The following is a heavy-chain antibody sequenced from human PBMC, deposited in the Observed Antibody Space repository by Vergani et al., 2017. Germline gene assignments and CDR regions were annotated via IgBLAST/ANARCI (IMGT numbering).Heavy chain of an antibody. D-gene: IGHD3-9*01. V-gene: IGHV3-74*03. CDR3: ARARCIETCYMSNWLDS. J-gene: IGHJ5*01. Sequence: DVHLAESGGGFFQPGGSLRLSCSASGFSFNSYWMHWVRQVPGKGLLWVSRIKSDGSITAYADSVKGRFTISREHAQNTLYLQMNSLRVEDTGVYYCARARCIETCYMSNWLDSWGQGTRVTVSS. CDR2: IKSDGSIT. CDR1: GFSFNSYW.